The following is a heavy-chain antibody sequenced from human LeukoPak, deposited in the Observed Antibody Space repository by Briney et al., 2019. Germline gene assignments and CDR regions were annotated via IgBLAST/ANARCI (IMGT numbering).Heavy chain of an antibody. J-gene: IGHJ6*03. D-gene: IGHD6-19*01. Sequence: ASVKVSCKASGYTFTSYAMNWVRQAPGQGLEWMGWISAYNGNTNYAQKLQGRVTMTTDTSTGTAYMKLRSLRSDDTAVYYCARGSGEQWLYYYYYMDVWGKGTTVTVSS. CDR2: ISAYNGNT. CDR3: ARGSGEQWLYYYYYMDV. V-gene: IGHV1-18*01. CDR1: GYTFTSYA.